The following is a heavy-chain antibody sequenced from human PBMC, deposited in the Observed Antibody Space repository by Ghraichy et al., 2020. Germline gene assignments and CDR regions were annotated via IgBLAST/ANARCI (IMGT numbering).Heavy chain of an antibody. CDR1: GGSFSGYY. V-gene: IGHV4-34*01. CDR3: ARWLREPRPAWYFDL. J-gene: IGHJ2*01. Sequence: SETLSLTCAVYGGSFSGYYWSWIRQPPGKGLEWIGEINHSGSTNYNPSLKSRVTISVDTSKNQFSLKLSSVTAADTAVYYCARWLREPRPAWYFDLWGRGTLVTVSS. CDR2: INHSGST. D-gene: IGHD5-12*01.